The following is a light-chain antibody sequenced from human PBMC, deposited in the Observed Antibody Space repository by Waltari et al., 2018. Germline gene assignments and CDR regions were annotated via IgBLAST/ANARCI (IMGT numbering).Light chain of an antibody. Sequence: EIVLTQSPGTLSLSPGERATLSCRASQSVSRTLAWYQQKPGQPPRLLIYDASTRATGIPDRFSGSGSGTDFSLTISRLEPEDFAVYYCQKYGTSPATFGQGTKVEIK. J-gene: IGKJ1*01. CDR3: QKYGTSPAT. CDR1: QSVSRT. V-gene: IGKV3-20*01. CDR2: DAS.